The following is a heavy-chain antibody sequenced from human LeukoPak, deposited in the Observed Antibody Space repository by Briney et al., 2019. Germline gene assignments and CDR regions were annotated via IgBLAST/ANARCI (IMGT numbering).Heavy chain of an antibody. Sequence: ASVKVSCKASGYTFTGYYMHWVRQAPGQGLEWMGWINPNSGGTNYAQKFQGRVTMTRDTSISTAYMELSRLRSDDTAVYYCARGYSGSYYLFDYWGQGTLVTVSS. CDR1: GYTFTGYY. J-gene: IGHJ4*02. D-gene: IGHD1-26*01. CDR2: INPNSGGT. CDR3: ARGYSGSYYLFDY. V-gene: IGHV1-2*02.